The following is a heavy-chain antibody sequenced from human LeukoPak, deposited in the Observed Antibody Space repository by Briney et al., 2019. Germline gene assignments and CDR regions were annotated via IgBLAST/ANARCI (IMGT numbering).Heavy chain of an antibody. CDR1: GGSISSSNW. CDR2: IHHSGST. CDR3: ARGYVLLHDAFDI. D-gene: IGHD3-16*01. V-gene: IGHV4-4*02. Sequence: SGTLSLTCAVSGGSISSSNWWSWVRQPPGKGLEWSGEIHHSGSTNYNPSLKSRVTISVDKSKNQFSLKLSSVTAADTAVYYCARGYVLLHDAFDIWGQGTMDTVSS. J-gene: IGHJ3*02.